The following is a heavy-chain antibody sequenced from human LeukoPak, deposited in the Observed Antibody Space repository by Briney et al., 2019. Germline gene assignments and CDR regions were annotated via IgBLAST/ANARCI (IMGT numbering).Heavy chain of an antibody. CDR1: GFTFSSYS. J-gene: IGHJ4*02. D-gene: IGHD3-22*01. V-gene: IGHV3-21*01. CDR2: ISSSSSYI. CDR3: ARGVPTYYYDSSGYYFDY. Sequence: GGSLRLSCAASGFTFSSYSMNWVRQAPGKGLEWVSSISSSSSYIYYADSVKGRFTISRDNAKNSLYLQMNSLRAEDTAVYYCARGVPTYYYDSSGYYFDYWGQGTLVTVSS.